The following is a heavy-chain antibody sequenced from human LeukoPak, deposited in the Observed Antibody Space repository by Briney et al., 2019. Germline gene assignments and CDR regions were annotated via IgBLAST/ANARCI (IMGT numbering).Heavy chain of an antibody. CDR2: IYPGDSDT. Sequence: GGSLKISCKGSGYSFTSYWIGWVRQMPGKGLEWMGIIYPGDSDTRYSPSFQGQVTISADKSISTAYLQWSSLKASDTAMYYCARGRMGCSSTSCYFDAFDIWGQGTMVTVSS. V-gene: IGHV5-51*01. D-gene: IGHD2-2*01. CDR3: ARGRMGCSSTSCYFDAFDI. J-gene: IGHJ3*02. CDR1: GYSFTSYW.